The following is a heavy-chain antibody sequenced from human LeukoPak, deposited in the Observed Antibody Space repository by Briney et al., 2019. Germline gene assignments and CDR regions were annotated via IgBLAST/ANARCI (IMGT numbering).Heavy chain of an antibody. CDR1: GGSISSSTCC. CDR2: INYSGYT. J-gene: IGHJ4*02. CDR3: ARPGYYDNSGFNFDY. Sequence: SETLSLTCTVSGGSISSSTCCWGWIRPPPGQGLEGIGGINYSGYTYYNPSLKSRVTISVDTPKNQFSLKLSSVTAADTAVYYCARPGYYDNSGFNFDYWGQGTLVTVSS. D-gene: IGHD3-22*01. V-gene: IGHV4-39*01.